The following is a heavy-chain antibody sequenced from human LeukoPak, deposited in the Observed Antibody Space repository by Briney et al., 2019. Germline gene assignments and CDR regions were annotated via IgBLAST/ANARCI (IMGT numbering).Heavy chain of an antibody. Sequence: GGSLRLSCAASGFTFSSYAMSWVRQAPGKGLEWVSAISGSGGSTYYADSVKGRFTISRDNSKNTLYLQMNSLRAEDTAVYYCAKDLPTMIVVVITNDAFDIWGQGTMVTVSS. CDR1: GFTFSSYA. D-gene: IGHD3-22*01. J-gene: IGHJ3*02. CDR3: AKDLPTMIVVVITNDAFDI. CDR2: ISGSGGST. V-gene: IGHV3-23*01.